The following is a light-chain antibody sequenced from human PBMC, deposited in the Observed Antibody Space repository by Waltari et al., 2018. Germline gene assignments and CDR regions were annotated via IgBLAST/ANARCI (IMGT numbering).Light chain of an antibody. J-gene: IGKJ1*01. CDR3: QQYDNWPPWT. Sequence: EIAMTQSPVPLSVSPGDTATLSCRASQSISINLAWYQQKPGQAPRLLIYAASTRASGIPARFSGSGSGTEFTLTISSLQSEDFAVYYCQQYDNWPPWTFGQGTKVEI. V-gene: IGKV3-15*01. CDR1: QSISIN. CDR2: AAS.